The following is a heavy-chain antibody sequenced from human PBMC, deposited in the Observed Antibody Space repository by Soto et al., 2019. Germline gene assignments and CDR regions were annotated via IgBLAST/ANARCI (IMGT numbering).Heavy chain of an antibody. V-gene: IGHV3-13*01. D-gene: IGHD1-26*01. CDR3: ARGPRIVGATRRRYYYGMDV. CDR1: GVTFRSYD. CDR2: IGTAGDT. Sequence: PGGSLRLSCADSGVTFRSYDMHWVRQATGKGLEWVSAIGTAGDTYYPGSVKGRFTISRENAKNSLYLQMNSLRAGDTAVYYCARGPRIVGATRRRYYYGMDVWGQGTTVTVSS. J-gene: IGHJ6*02.